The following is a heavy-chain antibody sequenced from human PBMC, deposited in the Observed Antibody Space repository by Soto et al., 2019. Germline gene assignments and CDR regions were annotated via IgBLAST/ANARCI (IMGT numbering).Heavy chain of an antibody. CDR2: ISWDGGST. CDR1: GFTFDDYT. D-gene: IGHD1-1*01. J-gene: IGHJ6*02. Sequence: GGSLRLSCAASGFTFDDYTMHWVRQAPGKGLEWVSLISWDGGSTYYADSVKGRFTISRDNSKNSLYLQMNSLRTEDAALYYCAKDIVNNGDYYYGMDVWGQGTTVTVSS. CDR3: AKDIVNNGDYYYGMDV. V-gene: IGHV3-43*01.